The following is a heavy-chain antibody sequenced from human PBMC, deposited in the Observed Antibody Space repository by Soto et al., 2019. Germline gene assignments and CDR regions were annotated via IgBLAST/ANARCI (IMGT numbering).Heavy chain of an antibody. V-gene: IGHV1-8*01. Sequence: QVQLVQSGAEVKKPGASVKVSCKASGYTFTSYDINWVRQATGQGLEWMGWMNLNSGYTGYAQKFQGRVTMTRDNSIRTAFMELSSLRSEDTAVYYCARATGDFDYWGQGTLVTVSS. D-gene: IGHD4-17*01. CDR1: GYTFTSYD. CDR3: ARATGDFDY. CDR2: MNLNSGYT. J-gene: IGHJ4*02.